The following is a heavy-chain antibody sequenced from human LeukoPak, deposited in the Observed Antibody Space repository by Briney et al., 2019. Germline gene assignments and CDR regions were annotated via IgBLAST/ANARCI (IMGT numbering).Heavy chain of an antibody. D-gene: IGHD3-22*01. J-gene: IGHJ3*02. Sequence: GGSLRLSCAASGFTFSSAWMTWVRQAPGKGLEWVGRIKSKTDGGTTDYAAPVKGRFIISRDDSKNTLYLQMNSLKTEDTAVYYCTTGLRYYYDSSVYRNIWGQGTMFTVSS. V-gene: IGHV3-15*01. CDR3: TTGLRYYYDSSVYRNI. CDR1: GFTFSSAW. CDR2: IKSKTDGGTT.